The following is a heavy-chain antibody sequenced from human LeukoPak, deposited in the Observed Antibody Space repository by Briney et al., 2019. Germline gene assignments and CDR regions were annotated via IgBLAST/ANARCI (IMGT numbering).Heavy chain of an antibody. CDR3: AKGSSSSRPYYFDY. CDR1: GFTFSNYA. J-gene: IGHJ4*02. CDR2: ITGSGTDT. V-gene: IGHV3-23*01. Sequence: PGGSLRLSCAASGFTFSNYAMSWVRQAPGKGLEWVSAITGSGTDTFHADSVKGRFTISRDNSESTLYLQMNSLRAEDTATYYCAKGSSSSRPYYFDYWGQGTLVTVPS. D-gene: IGHD6-6*01.